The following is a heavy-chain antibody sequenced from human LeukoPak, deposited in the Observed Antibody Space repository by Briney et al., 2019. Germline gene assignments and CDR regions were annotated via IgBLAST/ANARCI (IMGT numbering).Heavy chain of an antibody. D-gene: IGHD6-25*01. Sequence: GGSLRLSCEASGFTFNNFGMHWVRQAPGKGLEWVSVIYSGGSTYYADSVKGRFTISRDNSKNTLYLQMNSLRAEDTAVYYCARGVKPGIAATDYGMDVWGQGTTVTVSS. CDR3: ARGVKPGIAATDYGMDV. CDR1: GFTFNNFG. CDR2: IYSGGST. V-gene: IGHV3-66*01. J-gene: IGHJ6*02.